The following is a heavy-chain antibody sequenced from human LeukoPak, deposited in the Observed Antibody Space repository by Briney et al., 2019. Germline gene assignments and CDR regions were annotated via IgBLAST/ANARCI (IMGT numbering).Heavy chain of an antibody. CDR1: GGSISSGGYY. Sequence: PSQTLSLTCTVSGGSISSGGYYWSWIRQHPGKGLEWIGYIYYSGSTYYNPSLKSRVTISVDTSKNQFSLKLSSVTAADTAVYYCARHARIKTWIQPVWYFDYWGQGTLVTVSS. CDR3: ARHARIKTWIQPVWYFDY. V-gene: IGHV4-31*03. D-gene: IGHD5-18*01. J-gene: IGHJ4*02. CDR2: IYYSGST.